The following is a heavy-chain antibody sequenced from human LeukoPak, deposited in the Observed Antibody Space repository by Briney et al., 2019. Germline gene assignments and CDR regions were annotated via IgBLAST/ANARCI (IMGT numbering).Heavy chain of an antibody. V-gene: IGHV4-59*01. CDR1: GGSISSYY. J-gene: IGHJ3*02. CDR3: ARRRGDYVGLDI. D-gene: IGHD4-17*01. Sequence: SETLSLTCTVSGGSISSYYWSWIRQPPGKGLEWIGYIYYSGSTNYNPSLKSRVTISVDTSKNQFSLKLSSVTAADTAVYYRARRRGDYVGLDIWGQGTMVTVSS. CDR2: IYYSGST.